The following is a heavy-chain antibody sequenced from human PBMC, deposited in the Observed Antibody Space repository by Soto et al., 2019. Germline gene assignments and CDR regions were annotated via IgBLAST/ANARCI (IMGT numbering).Heavy chain of an antibody. CDR1: GFTVSSNY. CDR3: AREGSGSSGDFYYYYGMDV. Sequence: EVQLVETGGGLIQPGGSLRLSCAASGFTVSSNYMNWVRRAPGKGLEWVSVIYSGGSTYYADSVKGRLTISRDNSKNTLYLQMNSLRDEDTAVYYCAREGSGSSGDFYYYYGMDVWGQGTTVTVSS. D-gene: IGHD3-10*01. J-gene: IGHJ6*02. CDR2: IYSGGST. V-gene: IGHV3-53*02.